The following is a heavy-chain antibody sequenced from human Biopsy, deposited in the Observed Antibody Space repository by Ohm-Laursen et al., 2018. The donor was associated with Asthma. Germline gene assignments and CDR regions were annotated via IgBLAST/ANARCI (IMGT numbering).Heavy chain of an antibody. D-gene: IGHD1-26*01. CDR2: ISFDGTNR. CDR3: AKEVFPGWELRRGPDS. V-gene: IGHV3-30*18. J-gene: IGHJ4*02. Sequence: SLRLSCTASGFTFSNYGMHWVRQAPGKGLDWVAVISFDGTNRNYTDSMKGRFTVSRDNSRNTLHLEMNSLRAEDTAVYFCAKEVFPGWELRRGPDSWGQGTLVTVSS. CDR1: GFTFSNYG.